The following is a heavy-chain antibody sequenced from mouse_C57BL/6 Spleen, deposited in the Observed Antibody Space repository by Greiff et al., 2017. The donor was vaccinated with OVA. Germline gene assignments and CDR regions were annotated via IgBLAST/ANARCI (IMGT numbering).Heavy chain of an antibody. CDR2: IYPGNSDT. CDR1: GYTFTSYW. D-gene: IGHD2-4*01. J-gene: IGHJ4*01. V-gene: IGHV1-5*01. CDR3: TRGKYDYDGYYYAMDD. Sequence: VQLQQSGTVLARPGASVKMSCKTSGYTFTSYWMHWVKQRPGQGLEWIGAIYPGNSDTSYNQKFKGKAKLTAVTSASTAYMELSSLTNEDSAVYYCTRGKYDYDGYYYAMDDWGQGTSVTVSS.